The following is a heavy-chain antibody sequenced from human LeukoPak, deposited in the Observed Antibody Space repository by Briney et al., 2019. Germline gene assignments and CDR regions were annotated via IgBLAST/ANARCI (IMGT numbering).Heavy chain of an antibody. Sequence: GGSLRLSCAASGFTLSSYWMSWVRQAPGKGLEWVANIKQDGSEMYYVDSVKGRFTISRDNAKNSLYLQMNSLRAEDTAVYYCARDQRKTWSLDYWGQGTLVTVSS. CDR2: IKQDGSEM. CDR3: ARDQRKTWSLDY. J-gene: IGHJ4*02. CDR1: GFTLSSYW. D-gene: IGHD2-15*01. V-gene: IGHV3-7*01.